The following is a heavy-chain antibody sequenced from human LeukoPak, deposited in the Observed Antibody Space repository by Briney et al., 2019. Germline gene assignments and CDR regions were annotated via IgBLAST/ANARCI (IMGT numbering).Heavy chain of an antibody. CDR1: RYTFTGYY. V-gene: IGHV1-8*03. CDR3: ARAPLTRGIAARPSFRGWRRDSYYYMDV. Sequence: ASVKVSCKSSRYTFTGYYMHWLRQAPGQGREWMGWMNPNSGNTGYAQKFQVRVTITRNTSISTAYMELSSLRSEDTAVYYCARAPLTRGIAARPSFRGWRRDSYYYMDVWGKGTTVTVSS. CDR2: MNPNSGNT. J-gene: IGHJ6*03. D-gene: IGHD6-6*01.